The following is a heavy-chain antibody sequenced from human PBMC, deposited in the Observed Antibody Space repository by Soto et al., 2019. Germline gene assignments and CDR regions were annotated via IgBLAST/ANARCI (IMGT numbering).Heavy chain of an antibody. J-gene: IGHJ4*02. Sequence: WETLSLTCTVSGSSISSYYWSCIRQPPGKGLEWIGYIYYSGNTNYNPSLNSRVTISVDTSKNQFSLKLSSVTSSYTAVYYCARHGSYSNRIYYFDYWGQGTLVTVSS. CDR1: GSSISSYY. CDR3: ARHGSYSNRIYYFDY. D-gene: IGHD4-4*01. CDR2: IYYSGNT. V-gene: IGHV4-59*08.